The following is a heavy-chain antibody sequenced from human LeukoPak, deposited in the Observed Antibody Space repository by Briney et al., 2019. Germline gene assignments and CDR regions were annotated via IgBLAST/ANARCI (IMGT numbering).Heavy chain of an antibody. CDR1: GFTFSSYA. CDR2: ISVSGGNT. D-gene: IGHD3-10*01. J-gene: IGHJ4*02. CDR3: ARGRGCSTMACYPDY. Sequence: GGSLRLSCAASGFTFSSYAMSWVRQAPGKGLEWVSTISVSGGNTYYADSVKGRFTISRDNSKSTMYMQMNSLRAEDTALYYCARGRGCSTMACYPDYWGQGTLVTVSS. V-gene: IGHV3-23*01.